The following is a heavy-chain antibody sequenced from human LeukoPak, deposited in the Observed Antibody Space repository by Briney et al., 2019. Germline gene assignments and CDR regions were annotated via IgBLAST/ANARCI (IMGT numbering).Heavy chain of an antibody. V-gene: IGHV1-46*01. CDR2: INPSGGST. D-gene: IGHD3-22*01. CDR1: GYTFTSYY. J-gene: IGHJ4*02. CDR3: ARAPRPPWDDSSGLDY. Sequence: GPVKVSCKASGYTFTSYYMHWVRQAPGQGLEWMGIINPSGGSTSYAQKFQGRVTMTRDTSTGTVYMELSSLRSEDTAVYYCARAPRPPWDDSSGLDYWGQGTRVTVSS.